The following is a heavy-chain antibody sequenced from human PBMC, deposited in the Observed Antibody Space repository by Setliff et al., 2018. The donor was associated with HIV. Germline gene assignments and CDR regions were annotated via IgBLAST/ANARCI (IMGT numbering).Heavy chain of an antibody. J-gene: IGHJ4*02. D-gene: IGHD6-19*01. V-gene: IGHV4-4*09. CDR3: ARLRQWLAFFDS. CDR2: IYTSGSV. Sequence: SETLSLTCTVSGGSISSYYWSWIRQPPGKGLEWIGYIYTSGSVNYNPSLKSRVTISVDTSKNQFSLKLSSVTAADTAVYYCARLRQWLAFFDSWGQGTLVTVSS. CDR1: GGSISSYY.